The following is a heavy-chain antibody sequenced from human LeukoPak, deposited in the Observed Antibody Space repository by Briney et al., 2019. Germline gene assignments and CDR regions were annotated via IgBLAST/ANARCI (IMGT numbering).Heavy chain of an antibody. CDR1: GGSFSGYY. D-gene: IGHD3-22*01. V-gene: IGHV4-59*01. CDR2: IYYSGST. J-gene: IGHJ4*02. Sequence: PSETLSLTCAVYGGSFSGYYWSWIRQPPGKGLEWIGYIYYSGSTNYNPSLKSRVTISVDTSKNQFSLKLSSVTAADTAVYYCASRSSGYFPYYFDYWGQGTLVTVSS. CDR3: ASRSSGYFPYYFDY.